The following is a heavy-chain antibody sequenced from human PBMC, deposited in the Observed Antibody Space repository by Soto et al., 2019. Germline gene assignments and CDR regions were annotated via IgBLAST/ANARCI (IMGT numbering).Heavy chain of an antibody. J-gene: IGHJ4*02. CDR3: ARDNSSPDQLLFPLTGTTYDY. CDR1: GYTFTSYY. Sequence: ASVKVSCKASGYTFTSYYMHWVRQAPGQGLEWMGIINPSGGSTSYAQKFQGRVTMTRDTSTSTVYMELSSLRSEDTAVYYCARDNSSPDQLLFPLTGTTYDYWGQGTLVTVSS. D-gene: IGHD1-7*01. V-gene: IGHV1-46*01. CDR2: INPSGGST.